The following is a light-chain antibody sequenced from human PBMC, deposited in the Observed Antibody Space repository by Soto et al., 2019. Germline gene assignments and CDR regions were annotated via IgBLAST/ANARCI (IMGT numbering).Light chain of an antibody. V-gene: IGKV4-1*01. J-gene: IGKJ1*01. Sequence: DIVMTQSPDSLAVSLGERATINCKSSQSVLYSSNNKNYLAWYQQKPGQPPKLLIYWASTRESGVPDRFSGSGSGTDFTLTISSLQAEDVAVYYCQQYYSTLWKVGQGNKVDIK. CDR1: QSVLYSSNNKNY. CDR3: QQYYSTLWK. CDR2: WAS.